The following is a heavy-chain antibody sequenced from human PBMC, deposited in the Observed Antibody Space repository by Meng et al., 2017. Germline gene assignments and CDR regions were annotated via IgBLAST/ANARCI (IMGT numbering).Heavy chain of an antibody. CDR1: GGTFSSYA. J-gene: IGHJ4*02. CDR2: ISPIFGTA. D-gene: IGHD2-21*02. Sequence: SVKVSCKASGGTFSSYAISWVRQAPGQGLEWMGGISPIFGTANYAQKFQGRVTITTDESTSTAYMELSSLRSEDTAVYHCARNSRRLAYCGGDCQLQYYFDYWGQGTLVTVSS. CDR3: ARNSRRLAYCGGDCQLQYYFDY. V-gene: IGHV1-69*05.